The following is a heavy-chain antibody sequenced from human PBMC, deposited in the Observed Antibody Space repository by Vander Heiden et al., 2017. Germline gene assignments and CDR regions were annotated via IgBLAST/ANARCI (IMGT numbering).Heavy chain of an antibody. Sequence: VQLLESGGGLVQPGGSLRLSCAASGFSFSTYAMSWVRQAPGRGLEWVSTISETVTRTFYADSVKGRFTISRDNSKNTLYLQMNNLRGEDTAIYYCAKALHYYDDCDWGQGTVVTVSS. CDR2: ISETVTRT. D-gene: IGHD3-16*01. J-gene: IGHJ3*01. CDR1: GFSFSTYA. CDR3: AKALHYYDDCD. V-gene: IGHV3-23*01.